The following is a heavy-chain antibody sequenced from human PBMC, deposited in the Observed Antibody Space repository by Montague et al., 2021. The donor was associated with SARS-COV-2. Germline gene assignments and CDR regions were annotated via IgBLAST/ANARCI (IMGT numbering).Heavy chain of an antibody. D-gene: IGHD1-26*01. CDR3: ARKGSGRSDLAY. CDR1: VDSSVADHW. Sequence: SETLSLTCVVPVDSSVADHWCSWVDLPSEQQLPWVVEIYHTGGTKYKPSLKSRVSMSVDKSWNQFSLRMTSVTAADTAIYYWARKGSGRSDLAYWGQGTLVTVSS. J-gene: IGHJ4*02. V-gene: IGHV4-4*02. CDR2: IYHTGGT.